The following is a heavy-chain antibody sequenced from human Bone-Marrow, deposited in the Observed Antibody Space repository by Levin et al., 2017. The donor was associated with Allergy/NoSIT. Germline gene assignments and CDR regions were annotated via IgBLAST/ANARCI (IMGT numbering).Heavy chain of an antibody. CDR1: GFTFSSYG. Sequence: GGSLRLSCAASGFTFSSYGMHWVRQAPGKGLEWVAVISYDGSNKYYADSVKGRFTISRDNSKNTLYLQMNSLRAEDTAVYYCASLPVGDDAFDIWGQGTMVTVSS. V-gene: IGHV3-30*03. J-gene: IGHJ3*02. CDR2: ISYDGSNK. D-gene: IGHD2-8*02. CDR3: ASLPVGDDAFDI.